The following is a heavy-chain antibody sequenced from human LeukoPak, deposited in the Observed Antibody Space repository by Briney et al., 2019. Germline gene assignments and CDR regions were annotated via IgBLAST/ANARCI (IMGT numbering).Heavy chain of an antibody. V-gene: IGHV3-11*04. D-gene: IGHD3-10*01. Sequence: GGSLRLSCGASGFTFSDYYMSWIRQAPGKGLEWVSYISSSGSTIYYADSVKGRFTMSRDNTKNSLYLQMNSLRAEDTAVYYCARDYYYGSGSYFYYYYYMDVWGKGTTVTISS. CDR3: ARDYYYGSGSYFYYYYYMDV. CDR1: GFTFSDYY. J-gene: IGHJ6*03. CDR2: ISSSGSTI.